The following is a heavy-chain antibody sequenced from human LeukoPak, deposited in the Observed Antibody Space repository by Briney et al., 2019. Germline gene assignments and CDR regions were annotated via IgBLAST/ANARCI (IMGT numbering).Heavy chain of an antibody. CDR3: ATFGLVAALDL. V-gene: IGHV3-7*01. Sequence: GGSLRLSCAASGFSFNAYWMAWVRQAPGTGLEWVANINPAGSETFHVDPVKGRFSISRDHAKNLVYLQTNSLRAEDTAVYYCATFGLVAALDLWGQGTLVTVSS. D-gene: IGHD5-12*01. J-gene: IGHJ4*02. CDR1: GFSFNAYW. CDR2: INPAGSET.